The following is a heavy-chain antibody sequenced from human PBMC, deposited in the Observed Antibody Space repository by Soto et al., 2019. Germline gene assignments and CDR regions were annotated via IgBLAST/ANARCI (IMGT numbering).Heavy chain of an antibody. D-gene: IGHD5-12*01. J-gene: IGHJ4*02. V-gene: IGHV1-3*01. Sequence: ASVKVSCKASGYTFTSYGISWVRQAPGQRLEWMGWINAGNGNTKYSQKFQGRVTITRDTSASTAYMELSSLRSEDTAVYYCARAQNLEMATPWGQGTLVTVSS. CDR1: GYTFTSYG. CDR2: INAGNGNT. CDR3: ARAQNLEMATP.